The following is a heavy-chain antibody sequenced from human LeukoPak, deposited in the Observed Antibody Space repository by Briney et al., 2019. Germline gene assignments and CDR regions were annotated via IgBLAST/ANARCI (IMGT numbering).Heavy chain of an antibody. CDR3: ARLGGITMVRGFIHDGMDV. V-gene: IGHV5-51*01. CDR1: GFRFTSYW. D-gene: IGHD3-10*01. CDR2: NYPGDCDT. J-gene: IGHJ6*02. Sequence: GESMEISWQGSGFRFTSYWIGRVRQIPGKGLWLEGINYPGDCDTKYSTSFQGQVTISADKSISTAYLQWSSLKASDTAMYYCARLGGITMVRGFIHDGMDVWGQGTTVTVSS.